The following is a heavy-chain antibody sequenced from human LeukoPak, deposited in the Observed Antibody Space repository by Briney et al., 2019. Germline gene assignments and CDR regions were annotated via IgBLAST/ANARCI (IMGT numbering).Heavy chain of an antibody. D-gene: IGHD6-6*01. CDR2: INGNGGSR. CDR3: ARGSSFHNY. V-gene: IGHV3-20*04. CDR1: GFIFEDYG. Sequence: GGSLRLSCAASGFIFEDYGMTWVRQAPGKGLEWVSGINGNGGSRGYAASVKGRFTISRDNANNSLYLQMNSLRAEDTALYYCARGSSFHNYWGQGALVTVSS. J-gene: IGHJ4*02.